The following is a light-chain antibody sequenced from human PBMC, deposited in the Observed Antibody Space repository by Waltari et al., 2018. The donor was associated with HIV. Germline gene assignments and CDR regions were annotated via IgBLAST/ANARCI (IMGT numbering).Light chain of an antibody. Sequence: SSELTQDPAESVALGQTVKITCQGDNLSTYYASWYQQKPGQAPVLVSYGKNRRPSEIPDRFSSSASRNTASLIITGAQAEDEAEYYCKTRDRSGNLYVFGTGTTVTVL. J-gene: IGLJ1*01. CDR2: GKN. CDR3: KTRDRSGNLYV. CDR1: NLSTYY. V-gene: IGLV3-19*01.